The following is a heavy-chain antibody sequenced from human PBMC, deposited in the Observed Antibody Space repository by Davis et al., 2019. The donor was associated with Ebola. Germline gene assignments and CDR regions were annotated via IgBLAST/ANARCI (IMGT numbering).Heavy chain of an antibody. CDR2: INQDGSEK. V-gene: IGHV3-7*03. D-gene: IGHD3-9*01. CDR3: AREIEYYEILTGYFPY. J-gene: IGHJ4*02. Sequence: PGGSLRFSCAASGFTFSTYWMNWVRQAPGKGLEWVANINQDGSEKYYVDSVKGRFTISRDNAKNSLYLQMNSLRAEDTAVYYCAREIEYYEILTGYFPYWGQGTLVTVSS. CDR1: GFTFSTYW.